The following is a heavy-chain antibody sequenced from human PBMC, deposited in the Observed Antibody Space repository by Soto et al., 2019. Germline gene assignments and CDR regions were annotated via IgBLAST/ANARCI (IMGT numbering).Heavy chain of an antibody. CDR1: GFIFSSYS. V-gene: IGHV3-48*02. CDR3: VRALWYWSGGSWVVGY. J-gene: IGHJ4*02. D-gene: IGHD2-15*01. CDR2: ISSSSSTI. Sequence: EVQLVESGGGLGQPGGSLRLSCAASGFIFSSYSMNWVRQAPGKGLEWVSYISSSSSTIYYADSVKGRFTISRDNAKNAKYLQMSRLRDGYPAVYYCVRALWYWSGGSWVVGYWGQGTLVTGSS.